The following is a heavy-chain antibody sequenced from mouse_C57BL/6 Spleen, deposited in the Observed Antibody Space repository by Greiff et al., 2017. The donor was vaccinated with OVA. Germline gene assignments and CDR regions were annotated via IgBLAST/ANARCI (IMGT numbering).Heavy chain of an antibody. J-gene: IGHJ2*01. CDR1: GFTFSSYT. CDR2: ISGGGGNT. CDR3: ARQPYYYGSSLYYFDY. D-gene: IGHD1-1*01. V-gene: IGHV5-9*01. Sequence: DVMLVESGGGLVKPGGSLKLSCAASGFTFSSYTMSWVRQTPEKRLEWVATISGGGGNTYYPDSVKGRFTISRDNAKNTLYLQMSSLRSEDTALYYCARQPYYYGSSLYYFDYWGQGTTLTVSS.